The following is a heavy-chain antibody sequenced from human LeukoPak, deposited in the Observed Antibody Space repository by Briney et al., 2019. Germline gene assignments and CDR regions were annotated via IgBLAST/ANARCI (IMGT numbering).Heavy chain of an antibody. CDR2: FDPEDGET. CDR3: ATVHNYSYDLYYFDY. J-gene: IGHJ4*02. D-gene: IGHD5-18*01. CDR1: GYTLTELS. Sequence: ASVKVSCKVSGYTLTELSMHWVRQAPGKGLEWMGGFDPEDGETIYAQKFQGRVTMTEDTSTDTAYMELSSLRSEDTAVYYCATVHNYSYDLYYFDYWGQGTLDTVSS. V-gene: IGHV1-24*01.